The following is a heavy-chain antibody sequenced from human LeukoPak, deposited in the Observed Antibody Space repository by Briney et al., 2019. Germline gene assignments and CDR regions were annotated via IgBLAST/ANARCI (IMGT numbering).Heavy chain of an antibody. Sequence: GASVTVSCKASGYTFTDYYFHWVRQAPGQGLEWMGWINPNSGGTNYAQKFQGRVTMTRDTSISTAYMELSSLTSDDTAVYYCARSRYGYNFGYWAQGTLVTVSS. CDR1: GYTFTDYY. D-gene: IGHD5-24*01. CDR3: ARSRYGYNFGY. CDR2: INPNSGGT. J-gene: IGHJ4*02. V-gene: IGHV1-2*02.